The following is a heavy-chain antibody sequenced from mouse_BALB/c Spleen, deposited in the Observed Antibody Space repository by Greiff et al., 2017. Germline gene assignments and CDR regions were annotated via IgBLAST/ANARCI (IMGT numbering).Heavy chain of an antibody. J-gene: IGHJ3*01. D-gene: IGHD1-2*01. V-gene: IGHV5-4*02. CDR1: GFTFSDYY. CDR2: ISDGGSYT. Sequence: EVHLVESGGGLVKPGGSLKLSCAASGFTFSDYYMYWVRQTPEKRLEWVATISDGGSYTYYPDSVKGRFTISRDNAKNNLYLQMSSLKSEDTAMYYCAREKGDTTAPWFAYWGQGTLVTVSA. CDR3: AREKGDTTAPWFAY.